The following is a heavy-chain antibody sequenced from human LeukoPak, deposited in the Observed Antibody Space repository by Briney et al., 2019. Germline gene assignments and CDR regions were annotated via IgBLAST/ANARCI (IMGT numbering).Heavy chain of an antibody. CDR1: GFTFSYFW. CDR2: INTDGSYS. CDR3: ARVRLVITDAFDI. J-gene: IGHJ3*02. V-gene: IGHV3-74*01. D-gene: IGHD3-22*01. Sequence: GGSLRLSCAASGFTFSYFWMHWFRQTPGKGLVWVSCINTDGSYSSYADSVKGRFTISRDNSKNTLYLQMNSLRAEDTAVYYCARVRLVITDAFDIWGQGTMVTVSS.